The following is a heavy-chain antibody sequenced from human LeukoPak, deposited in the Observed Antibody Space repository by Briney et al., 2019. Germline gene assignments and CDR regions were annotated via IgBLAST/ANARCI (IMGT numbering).Heavy chain of an antibody. V-gene: IGHV4-30-4*01. CDR3: ARAIVVVVAATLHLDWFDP. CDR2: IYYSGST. D-gene: IGHD2-15*01. Sequence: ASQTLSLTCTVSGGSISSGDYYWSWIRQPPGKGLEWIGYIYYSGSTYHNPSLKSRVTISVDTSKNQFSLKLSSVTAADTAVYYCARAIVVVVAATLHLDWFDPWGQGTLVTVSS. CDR1: GGSISSGDYY. J-gene: IGHJ5*02.